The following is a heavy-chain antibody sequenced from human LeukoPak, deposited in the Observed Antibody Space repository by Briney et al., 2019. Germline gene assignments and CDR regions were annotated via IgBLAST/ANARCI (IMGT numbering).Heavy chain of an antibody. CDR3: ARDAPLPDF. Sequence: GGSLRLSCAASGVTFSSYTMNWVRQAPGKGLEWVSSISSSSNYIYYADSVKGRFTISRDNAKNSLYLQMNSLRAEDSAVYYCARDAPLPDFWGQGTLVTVSS. D-gene: IGHD1-26*01. CDR2: ISSSSNYI. V-gene: IGHV3-21*01. J-gene: IGHJ4*02. CDR1: GVTFSSYT.